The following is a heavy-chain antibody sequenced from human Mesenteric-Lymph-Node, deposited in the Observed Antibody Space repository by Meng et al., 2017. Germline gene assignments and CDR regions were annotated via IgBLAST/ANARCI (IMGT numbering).Heavy chain of an antibody. V-gene: IGHV4-59*08. CDR3: ARHQNGGTYPLDY. D-gene: IGHD3-16*02. CDR1: GGSISTYY. J-gene: IGHJ4*02. Sequence: VQSQESGPGLVKPSDTLSLTCAVSGGSISTYYWSWIRQPPGKGLEWIGNNYYSGSTNYNPSLASRVTISVDSSKNQFSLKLSSVTAADTAVYYCARHQNGGTYPLDYWGQGTLVTVSS. CDR2: NYYSGST.